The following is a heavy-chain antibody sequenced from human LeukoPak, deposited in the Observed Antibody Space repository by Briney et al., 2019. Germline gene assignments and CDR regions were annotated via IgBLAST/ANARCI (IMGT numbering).Heavy chain of an antibody. CDR2: ISGTGGNT. CDR1: GFTFTSFT. V-gene: IGHV3-23*01. J-gene: IGHJ4*02. D-gene: IGHD6-19*01. Sequence: GGSLRLSCAASGFTFTSFTMSWVRRTPGKGLEWVSSISGTGGNTYYADSVKGRFTISRDNSRNTLYLQMNSLRAEDTAVYYCAKDHGVAVTGMYYWGQGTLVTVYS. CDR3: AKDHGVAVTGMYY.